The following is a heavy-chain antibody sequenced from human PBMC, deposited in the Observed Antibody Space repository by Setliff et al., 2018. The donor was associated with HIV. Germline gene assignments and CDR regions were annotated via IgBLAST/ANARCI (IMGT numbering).Heavy chain of an antibody. CDR3: ARGDMAAADPYYYYYYMDV. J-gene: IGHJ6*03. CDR2: IITIFGPA. V-gene: IGHV1-69*13. CDR1: GGTFNSYG. Sequence: SVKVSCKASGGTFNSYGINWVRQAPGQGLEWMGGIITIFGPAEYAQKFQGRVTITADESTSTAYMELSSLTSEDTAVYYCARGDMAAADPYYYYYYMDVWGKGTPVTVSS. D-gene: IGHD6-13*01.